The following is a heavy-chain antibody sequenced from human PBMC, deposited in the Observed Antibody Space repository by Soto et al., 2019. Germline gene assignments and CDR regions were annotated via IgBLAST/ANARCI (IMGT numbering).Heavy chain of an antibody. J-gene: IGHJ5*02. Sequence: SETLSLTCSVSGGSISSSSYYWGWIRQPPVKGLEWIGSIYYSGSTYYNPSLKSRVAMSVDTSKNQFSLKLSSVTAADTAVYYCARHGPSAPRGFFDTWGQGSLVTVSS. V-gene: IGHV4-39*01. CDR1: GGSISSSSYY. CDR2: IYYSGST. D-gene: IGHD3-10*01. CDR3: ARHGPSAPRGFFDT.